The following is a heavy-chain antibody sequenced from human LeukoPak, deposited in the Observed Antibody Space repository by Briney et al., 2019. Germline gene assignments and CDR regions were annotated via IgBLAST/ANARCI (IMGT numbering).Heavy chain of an antibody. Sequence: PSETLSLTCAVYGASFRAYYWSWIRQAPGKGLEGIGEINDSGHARYNASLKSRVTMSVDTSKNQFSLKLKSVTAADTAVYYCASSRDLYHDAFTSYWYCDVWGRGSLVTVSS. J-gene: IGHJ2*01. CDR2: INDSGHA. CDR1: GASFRAYY. D-gene: IGHD3-3*01. V-gene: IGHV4-34*01. CDR3: ASSRDLYHDAFTSYWYCDV.